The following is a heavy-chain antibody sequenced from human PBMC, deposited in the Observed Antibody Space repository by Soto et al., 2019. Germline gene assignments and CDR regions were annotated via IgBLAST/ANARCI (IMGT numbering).Heavy chain of an antibody. CDR3: ARGWFGPDV. CDR2: IDSAGTDS. J-gene: IGHJ6*04. D-gene: IGHD3-10*01. Sequence: EVQLVESGGGLVQPGGSLRLSCAASGFTLSGRSMHWVRQAPGKGLVWVAGIDSAGTDSTYADSVKGRVTSTRDNDKNMLYLQMNSLGVEDTAVYYCARGWFGPDVWGKGTTVTVSS. V-gene: IGHV3-74*01. CDR1: GFTLSGRS.